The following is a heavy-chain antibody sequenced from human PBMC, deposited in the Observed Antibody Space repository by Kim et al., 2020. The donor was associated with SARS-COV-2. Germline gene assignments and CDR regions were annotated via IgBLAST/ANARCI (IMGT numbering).Heavy chain of an antibody. Sequence: GRQYYADSVRGRFTISRDNSKSTLFLQMNSLRAEDTTVYYCAKESGSGLDYWGQGTLVTVSS. CDR3: AKESGSGLDY. D-gene: IGHD2-15*01. J-gene: IGHJ4*02. CDR2: GRQ. V-gene: IGHV3-23*01.